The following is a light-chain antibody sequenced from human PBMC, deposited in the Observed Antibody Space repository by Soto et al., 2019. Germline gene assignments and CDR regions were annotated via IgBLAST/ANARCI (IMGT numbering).Light chain of an antibody. CDR2: WAS. CDR3: HQYYSTPIT. J-gene: IGKJ5*01. CDR1: PSVLYSSNNKNY. Sequence: VMTPSSPYLPVPVGDRASINCKSIPSVLYSSNNKNYLAWYQQKPGQPPRLLISWASTRESGVPDRFSGSGSGTDFTLTISSLQAEDVAVYYCHQYYSTPITFGQGTRLEIK. V-gene: IGKV4-1*01.